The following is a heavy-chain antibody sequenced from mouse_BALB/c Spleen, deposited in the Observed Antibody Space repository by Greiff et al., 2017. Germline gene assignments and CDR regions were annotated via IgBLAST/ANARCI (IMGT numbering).Heavy chain of an antibody. CDR3: ARSGITTATDFDY. CDR1: GFTFSSFG. Sequence: VESGGGLVQPGGSRKLSCAASGFTFSSFGMHWVRQAPEKGLEWVAYISSGSSTIYYADTVKGRFTISRDNPKNTLFLQMTSLRSEDTAMYYCARSGITTATDFDYWGQGTTLTVSS. J-gene: IGHJ2*01. CDR2: ISSGSSTI. V-gene: IGHV5-17*02. D-gene: IGHD1-2*01.